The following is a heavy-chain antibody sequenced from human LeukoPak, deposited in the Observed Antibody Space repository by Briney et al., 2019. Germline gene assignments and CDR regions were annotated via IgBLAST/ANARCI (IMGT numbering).Heavy chain of an antibody. Sequence: GGSLRLSCAASGFSFSTYDMNWVRQAPGKGLEWVSYTTSTGRTTYYADSVKGRFTISRDNAKHSLYLQMNSLRVEDTAVYYCARLPDPYYYYYMDVWGKGTTVPVSS. CDR1: GFSFSTYD. V-gene: IGHV3-48*03. CDR2: TTSTGRTT. CDR3: ARLPDPYYYYYMDV. J-gene: IGHJ6*03.